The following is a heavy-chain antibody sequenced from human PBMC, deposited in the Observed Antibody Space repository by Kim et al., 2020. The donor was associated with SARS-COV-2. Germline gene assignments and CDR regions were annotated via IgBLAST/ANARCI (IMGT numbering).Heavy chain of an antibody. CDR1: GGSFSGYY. J-gene: IGHJ4*02. D-gene: IGHD3-22*01. CDR3: ARTHYDSSGKSFDY. CDR2: INHSGST. V-gene: IGHV4-34*01. Sequence: SETLSLTCAVYGGSFSGYYWSWIRQPPGKGLEWIGEINHSGSTNYNPSLKSRVTISVDTSKNQFSLKLSSVTAADTAVYYCARTHYDSSGKSFDYWGQGTLVTVSS.